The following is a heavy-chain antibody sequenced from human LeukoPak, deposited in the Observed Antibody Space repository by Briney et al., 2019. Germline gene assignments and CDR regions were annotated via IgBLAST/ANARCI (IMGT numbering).Heavy chain of an antibody. J-gene: IGHJ4*02. D-gene: IGHD1-26*01. V-gene: IGHV3-23*01. CDR2: ITGSGGTT. CDR1: GFTFSNYG. CDR3: AKDRVGAILYFDY. Sequence: GGTLRLSCAASGFTFSNYGMSWVRQAPGKGLEWVSAITGSGGTTYYADSMKGRFTISRDNSKNTLYLQMNSLRAEDTAVYYCAKDRVGAILYFDYWGLGTLVTVSS.